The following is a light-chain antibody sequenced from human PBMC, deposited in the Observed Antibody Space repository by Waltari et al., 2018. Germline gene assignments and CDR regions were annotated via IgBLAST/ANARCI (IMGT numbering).Light chain of an antibody. V-gene: IGKV3-20*01. CDR1: QSVSSNY. J-gene: IGKJ1*01. CDR3: QQYGSSPPLT. CDR2: GAS. Sequence: EIVLTQSPGTLSLSPGESATLSCRASQSVSSNYLAWYQQKPGQAPSLLIYGASSRATGIPDRFSGSGSGTDFTLTISRLEPEDFAVYYCQQYGSSPPLTFGQGTKVEI.